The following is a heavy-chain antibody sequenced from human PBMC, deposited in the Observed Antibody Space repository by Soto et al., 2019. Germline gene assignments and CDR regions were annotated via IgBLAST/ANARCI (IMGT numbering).Heavy chain of an antibody. Sequence: QVQLQESGPGLVKPSQTLSLTCTVSGGSISSGGYYWSWIRQHPGKGLEWIGYIYYSGSTYYNPSLKIRVTISVDTSKNQFSLKLSSVTAADTAVYYCARDRIVVVPAAMGFDPWGQGTLVTVSS. CDR2: IYYSGST. D-gene: IGHD2-2*01. CDR1: GGSISSGGYY. J-gene: IGHJ5*02. V-gene: IGHV4-31*03. CDR3: ARDRIVVVPAAMGFDP.